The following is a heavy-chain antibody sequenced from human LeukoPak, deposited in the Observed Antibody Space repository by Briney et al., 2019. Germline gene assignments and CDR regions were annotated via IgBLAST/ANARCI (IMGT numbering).Heavy chain of an antibody. CDR1: GGSISSYY. Sequence: PSETLSLTCTVSGGSISSYYWSWIRQPPGKGLEWIGYIHYSGSTNYNPSLKSRVTISVDTSKNQFSLKLSSVTAADTAVYYCARASAVITQGGNWFDPWGQGTLVTVSS. D-gene: IGHD3-22*01. J-gene: IGHJ5*02. CDR2: IHYSGST. V-gene: IGHV4-59*01. CDR3: ARASAVITQGGNWFDP.